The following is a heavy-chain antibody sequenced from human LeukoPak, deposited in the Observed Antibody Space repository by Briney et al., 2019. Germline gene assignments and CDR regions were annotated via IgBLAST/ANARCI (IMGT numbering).Heavy chain of an antibody. CDR2: INHSGST. CDR1: GGSFSGYY. D-gene: IGHD6-19*01. CDR3: ARLRSGWYYYGMDV. Sequence: SETLSLTCAVYGGSFSGYYWSWIRQPPGKGLEWIGEINHSGSTNYNPSLKSRVTISVDTSKNQFSLKLSSVTAADTAVYYCARLRSGWYYYGMDVWGQGTTVTVSS. J-gene: IGHJ6*02. V-gene: IGHV4-34*01.